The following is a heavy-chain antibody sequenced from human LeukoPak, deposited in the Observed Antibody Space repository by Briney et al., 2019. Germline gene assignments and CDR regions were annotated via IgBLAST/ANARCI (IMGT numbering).Heavy chain of an antibody. J-gene: IGHJ6*03. V-gene: IGHV3-30*02. D-gene: IGHD1-26*01. Sequence: GGSLRLSCAASGFTFSSYGMHWVRQAPGKGLEWVAFIRYDGSNKYYADSVKGRFTISRDNSKNTLYLQMNSLRAEDTAVYYCAKARGAATYYYYYMDVWGKGTTVTVYS. CDR3: AKARGAATYYYYYMDV. CDR1: GFTFSSYG. CDR2: IRYDGSNK.